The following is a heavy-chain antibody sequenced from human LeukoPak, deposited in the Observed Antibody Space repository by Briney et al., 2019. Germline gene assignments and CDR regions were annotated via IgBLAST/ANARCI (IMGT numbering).Heavy chain of an antibody. CDR1: GFSFSDHY. D-gene: IGHD3-10*01. V-gene: IGHV3-72*01. J-gene: IGHJ3*02. CDR2: ARNKAKSYTT. Sequence: TGGSLRLSCGVSGFSFSDHYMDWVRQAPGKGLERVGRARNKAKSYTTEYAASVKGRFTVSRDDSKNLLYLQLNSLKTEDTAVYDYATAARERHGTSYYYGIDIWGQGTMVTVSS. CDR3: ATAARERHGTSYYYGIDI.